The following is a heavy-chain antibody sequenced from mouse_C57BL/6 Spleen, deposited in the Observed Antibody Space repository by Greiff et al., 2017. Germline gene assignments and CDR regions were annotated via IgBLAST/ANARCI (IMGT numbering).Heavy chain of an antibody. Sequence: EVKLMESGGGLVKPGGSLKLSCAASGFTFSDYGMHWVRQAPEKGLEWVAYISSGSSTIYYADTVKGRFTISRDNAKNTLFLQMTSLRSEDTAMYYCARDPIYYYGSSSGYFDYWGQGTTLTVSS. J-gene: IGHJ2*01. D-gene: IGHD1-1*01. CDR3: ARDPIYYYGSSSGYFDY. CDR2: ISSGSSTI. V-gene: IGHV5-17*01. CDR1: GFTFSDYG.